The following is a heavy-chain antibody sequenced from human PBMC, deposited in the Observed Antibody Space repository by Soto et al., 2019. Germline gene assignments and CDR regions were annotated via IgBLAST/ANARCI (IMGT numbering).Heavy chain of an antibody. D-gene: IGHD6-6*01. J-gene: IGHJ6*02. Sequence: SETLSLTCTVSGGSISSGGYYWSWIRQHPGKGLEWIGYIYYSGSTYYNPSLKSRVTISVDTSKNQFSLKLSSVTAADTAVYYCERDGRPHGMDVCGQGTTVTVYS. CDR2: IYYSGST. V-gene: IGHV4-31*03. CDR3: ERDGRPHGMDV. CDR1: GGSISSGGYY.